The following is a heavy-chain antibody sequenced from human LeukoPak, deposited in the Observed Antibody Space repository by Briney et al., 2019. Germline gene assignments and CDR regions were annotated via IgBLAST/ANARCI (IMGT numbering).Heavy chain of an antibody. Sequence: GGSLRLSCAASGFTFNNYWMSWVRQAPGEGLEWVANIKQDGSKKNYVDSVKGRFTISRDNAKNSLYLQMNSLRAEDTAVYYCARAYFDYWGQGTLVTVSS. CDR3: ARAYFDY. J-gene: IGHJ4*02. V-gene: IGHV3-7*01. CDR1: GFTFNNYW. CDR2: IKQDGSKK.